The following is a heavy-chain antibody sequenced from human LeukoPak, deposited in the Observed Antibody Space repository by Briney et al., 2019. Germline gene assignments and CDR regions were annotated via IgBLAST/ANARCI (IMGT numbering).Heavy chain of an antibody. V-gene: IGHV3-23*01. D-gene: IGHD3-10*02. CDR1: GFTFSTYA. CDR2: ISGSSDTP. CDR3: AELGITMIGGV. J-gene: IGHJ6*04. Sequence: GGSLRLSCAASGFTFSTYAISWVRQAPGKGLEWVSSISGSSDTPYYADSVKGRFTISRDNSKNTLYLQMDSLRAEDTAVYYCAELGITMIGGVWGKGTTVTISS.